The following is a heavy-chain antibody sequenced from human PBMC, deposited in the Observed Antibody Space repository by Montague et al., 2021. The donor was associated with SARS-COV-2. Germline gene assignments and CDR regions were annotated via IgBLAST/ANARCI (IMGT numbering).Heavy chain of an antibody. D-gene: IGHD2-21*02. CDR3: ARGSWHIVVVTAIRDGYYGMDV. CDR1: GGSFSGYY. Sequence: SETLSLTCAVYGGSFSGYYWSWIRQPPGKGLEWIGEINYSGSTNYNPSLKSRVTISVDTSKNQFSLTLSSVTAADTAVYYCARGSWHIVVVTAIRDGYYGMDVWGQGTTVTVSS. CDR2: INYSGST. V-gene: IGHV4-34*01. J-gene: IGHJ6*02.